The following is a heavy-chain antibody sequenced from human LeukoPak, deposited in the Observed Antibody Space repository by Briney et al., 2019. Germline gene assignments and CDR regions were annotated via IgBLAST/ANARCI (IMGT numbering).Heavy chain of an antibody. CDR2: IRSRDGTV. J-gene: IGHJ3*02. CDR3: VRDQAYAFDI. V-gene: IGHV3-48*01. Sequence: GGSLRLSCVASGFTFNYYSMNWARQAPGKGLEWISYIRSRDGTVSYADSVEGRFTISTDTAKTSLFLQMNGLSADDTAVYYCVRDQAYAFDIRGQGTMVTVSS. CDR1: GFTFNYYS.